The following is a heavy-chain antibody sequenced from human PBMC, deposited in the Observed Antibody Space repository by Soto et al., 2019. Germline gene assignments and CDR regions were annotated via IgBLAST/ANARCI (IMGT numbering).Heavy chain of an antibody. CDR2: IIPIFGTA. CDR3: ARYCSVVRCYSPRSYYGMDG. V-gene: IGHV1-69*13. J-gene: IGHJ6*02. CDR1: GGTFSSYA. D-gene: IGHD2-15*01. Sequence: AVKVSCKSSGGTFSSYAISWVRQAPGQGLEWMGGIIPIFGTANYAQKFQGRVTITADESTSTAYMELSSLRSEDTAVYYCARYCSVVRCYSPRSYYGMDGWGHGSMVTVP.